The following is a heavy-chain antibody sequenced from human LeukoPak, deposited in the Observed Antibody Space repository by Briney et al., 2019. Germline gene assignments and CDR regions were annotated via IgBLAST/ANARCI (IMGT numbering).Heavy chain of an antibody. V-gene: IGHV3-7*04. CDR3: ARDQWQWLGHFDY. D-gene: IGHD6-19*01. CDR2: INRDGGET. CDR1: GFTFSSYW. J-gene: IGHJ4*02. Sequence: GGSLRLSCAGSGFTFSSYWMNWVRQAPGKGLEWVANINRDGGETYYVDSVKGRFTISRDNAKNSLFLQMNSLRAEDTAVYYCARDQWQWLGHFDYWGQGTLVTVSS.